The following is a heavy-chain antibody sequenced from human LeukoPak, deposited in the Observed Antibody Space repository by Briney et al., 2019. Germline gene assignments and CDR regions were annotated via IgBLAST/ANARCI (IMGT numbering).Heavy chain of an antibody. V-gene: IGHV3-23*01. D-gene: IGHD5-12*01. CDR3: AKGAYDYIEIGYFDS. J-gene: IGHJ4*02. CDR1: GFTSTNYA. Sequence: PGGSLRLSCAASGFTSTNYAMNWVRQAPGKGLEWVSVLIGSSGSTDYADSVKGRFTISRDNSKNMVFLQMNSLRAEDTAIYYCAKGAYDYIEIGYFDSWGQGTLVTVSS. CDR2: LIGSSGST.